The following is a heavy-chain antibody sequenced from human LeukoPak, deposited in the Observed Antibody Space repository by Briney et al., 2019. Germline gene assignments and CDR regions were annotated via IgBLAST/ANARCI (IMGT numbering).Heavy chain of an antibody. V-gene: IGHV3-48*03. CDR2: ISSSGSTI. Sequence: GGSLRPSCAASGFTFSRYEMNWVRQAPGKGREGVSYISSSGSTIYYADSVKGRFTISRDNAKNSLYLQMNSLRAEDTAVYYCAELGITMIGGVWGKGTTVTISS. CDR3: AELGITMIGGV. CDR1: GFTFSRYE. J-gene: IGHJ6*04. D-gene: IGHD3-10*02.